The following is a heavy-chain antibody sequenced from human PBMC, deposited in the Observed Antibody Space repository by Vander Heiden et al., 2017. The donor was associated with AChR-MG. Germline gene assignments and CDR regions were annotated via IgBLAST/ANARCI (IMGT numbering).Heavy chain of an antibody. V-gene: IGHV3-66*01. CDR3: ARGYYDSSGYYPADY. D-gene: IGHD3-22*01. CDR1: GFTVSSNY. J-gene: IGHJ4*02. CDR2: IYSGGST. Sequence: EVQLVESGGGLVQPGGSLRLSCAASGFTVSSNYLSWVRQAPGKRLEWVSVIYSGGSTYYADSVKGRFTISRDNSKNTLYLQMNSLRAEDTAVYYCARGYYDSSGYYPADYWGQGTLVTVSS.